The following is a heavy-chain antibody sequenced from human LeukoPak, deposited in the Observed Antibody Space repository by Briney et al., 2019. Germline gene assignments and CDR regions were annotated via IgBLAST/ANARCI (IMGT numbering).Heavy chain of an antibody. CDR3: ARDRLHYGEYEKTFDY. D-gene: IGHD4-17*01. CDR2: ISSSSPYI. CDR1: GFTFSDYS. J-gene: IGHJ4*02. Sequence: GGSLRLSCAASGFTFSDYSMNWVRQAPGKGLEWVASISSSSPYIYYTDSVKGRFTISRDNAKKSLYLQMNSLRAVDTAVYYCARDRLHYGEYEKTFDYWGQGTLVSVSS. V-gene: IGHV3-21*01.